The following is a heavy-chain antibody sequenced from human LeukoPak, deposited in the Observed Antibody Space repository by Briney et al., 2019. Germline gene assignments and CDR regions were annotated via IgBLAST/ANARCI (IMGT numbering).Heavy chain of an antibody. CDR1: GYTFTSYY. Sequence: ASVKVSCKASGYTFTSYYMHWVRQAPGQGREWMGIINPSGGSTSYAQKFQGRVTMTRDTSTSTVYMELSSLRSEDTTVYYCARGAMVVTDGGQSGWFDPWGQGTLVTVSS. V-gene: IGHV1-46*01. CDR2: INPSGGST. CDR3: ARGAMVVTDGGQSGWFDP. J-gene: IGHJ5*02. D-gene: IGHD4-23*01.